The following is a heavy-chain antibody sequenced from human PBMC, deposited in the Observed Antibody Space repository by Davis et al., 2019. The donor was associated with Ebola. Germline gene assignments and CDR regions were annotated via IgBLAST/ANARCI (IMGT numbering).Heavy chain of an antibody. V-gene: IGHV3-53*01. CDR1: GFTVSSNY. CDR2: IYSGGST. J-gene: IGHJ4*01. Sequence: GESLKISCAASGFTVSSNYMSWVRQAPGKGLEWVSVIYSGGSTYYADSVKGRFTISRDNSKNTLYLQMNNLRAEDTGGYYCSRQRGQLGLAFDYLGQGTLVTVSS. CDR3: SRQRGQLGLAFDY. D-gene: IGHD6-6*01.